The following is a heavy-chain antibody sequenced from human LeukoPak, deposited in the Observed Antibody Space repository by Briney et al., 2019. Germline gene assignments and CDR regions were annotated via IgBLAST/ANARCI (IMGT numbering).Heavy chain of an antibody. CDR1: GFTVSSNY. CDR2: IYSDGTT. Sequence: PGGSLRLSCAASGFTVSSNYMTWVRQAPGKGLEWVSIIYSDGTTYYADSVKGRFSISRDNSKNTLYLQMNSLRAEDTAVYYCAGEIQGSSWYRGMGYFDYWGQGTLVTVSS. J-gene: IGHJ4*02. D-gene: IGHD6-13*01. CDR3: AGEIQGSSWYRGMGYFDY. V-gene: IGHV3-53*01.